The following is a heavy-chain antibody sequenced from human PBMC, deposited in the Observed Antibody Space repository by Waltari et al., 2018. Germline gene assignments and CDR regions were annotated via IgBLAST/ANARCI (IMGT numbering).Heavy chain of an antibody. CDR2: IRRSAYGGTT. J-gene: IGHJ5*02. D-gene: IGHD3-3*01. CDR3: TSEVRFLEWGLTEWLDA. Sequence: EVQLVESGGGLIQPGRSLRLSCAASGFTFGDHGMTWIRQAPGKGLEWVGLIRRSAYGGTTEYAASVKGRFTISRDDSNNIAYLQMNSLKVEDTAVYYCTSEVRFLEWGLTEWLDAWGQGTLVTVSS. V-gene: IGHV3-49*03. CDR1: GFTFGDHG.